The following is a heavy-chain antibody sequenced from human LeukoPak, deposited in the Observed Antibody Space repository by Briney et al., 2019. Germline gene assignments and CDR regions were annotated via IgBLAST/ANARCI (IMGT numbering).Heavy chain of an antibody. D-gene: IGHD5-24*01. CDR2: IYYSGST. CDR3: ARGGRDGYNTAYWHFDL. J-gene: IGHJ2*01. V-gene: IGHV4-59*01. CDR1: GGSFSGYY. Sequence: SETLSLTCAVYGGSFSGYYWSWIRQPPGKGLEWIGYIYYSGSTNYNPSLKSRVTISVDTSKNQFSLKLSSVTAADTAVYYCARGGRDGYNTAYWHFDLWGRGTLVTVSS.